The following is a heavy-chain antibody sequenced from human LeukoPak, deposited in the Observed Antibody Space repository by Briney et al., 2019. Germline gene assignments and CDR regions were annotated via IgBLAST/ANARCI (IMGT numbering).Heavy chain of an antibody. CDR1: GYTFTSYG. Sequence: ASVKVSCKASGYTFTSYGISWVRQAPGQGLEWMGWISAYNGNTNYAQKLQGRVTMTTDTSTSTAYMELRSLRSEDTAVYYCNPSSASSSGWSEDYWGQGTLVTVSS. CDR2: ISAYNGNT. D-gene: IGHD6-19*01. J-gene: IGHJ4*02. V-gene: IGHV1-18*01. CDR3: NPSSASSSGWSEDY.